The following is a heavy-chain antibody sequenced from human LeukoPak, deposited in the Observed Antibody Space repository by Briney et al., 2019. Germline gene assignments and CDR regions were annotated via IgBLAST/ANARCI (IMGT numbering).Heavy chain of an antibody. CDR3: ARRGLYDSTGYYSFDY. Sequence: PSETLSLTCTVSGGXISSYYCSWIRQPPGMGLEWIGYIYYSGITNYNPSLKSRVSISVDTSKNQFSLKLSSVTAADTAVYYCARRGLYDSTGYYSFDYWGQGSLVTVSS. J-gene: IGHJ4*02. D-gene: IGHD3-22*01. CDR2: IYYSGIT. V-gene: IGHV4-59*08. CDR1: GGXISSYY.